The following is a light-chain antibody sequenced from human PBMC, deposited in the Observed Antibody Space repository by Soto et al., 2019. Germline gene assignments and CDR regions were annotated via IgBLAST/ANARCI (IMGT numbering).Light chain of an antibody. CDR2: DAS. J-gene: IGKJ4*01. V-gene: IGKV1-33*01. CDR3: QQYDNPSLT. Sequence: DIQMSQSPSSLSATVGDRVTIXXQASQDIRNYVNGYQQKPGTAPKLXSDDASNLETGGPSRFSGSGAGTDFTFTSSSLQPEDIATYYCQQYDNPSLTFGGGTKVEIK. CDR1: QDIRNY.